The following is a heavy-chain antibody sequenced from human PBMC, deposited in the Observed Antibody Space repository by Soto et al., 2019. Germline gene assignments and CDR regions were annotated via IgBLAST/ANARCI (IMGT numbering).Heavy chain of an antibody. D-gene: IGHD3-22*01. CDR1: GGTFSSYA. V-gene: IGHV1-69*06. CDR2: IIPIFGTA. J-gene: IGHJ6*02. CDR3: ASSYNFGLLQKRDDYGMDV. Sequence: ASVKVSCKASGGTFSSYAISWVRQAPGQGLEWMGGIIPIFGTANYAQKFQGRVTITADKSTSTAYMGLSSLRSEDTAVYYCASSYNFGLLQKRDDYGMDVWGQGTTVTVSS.